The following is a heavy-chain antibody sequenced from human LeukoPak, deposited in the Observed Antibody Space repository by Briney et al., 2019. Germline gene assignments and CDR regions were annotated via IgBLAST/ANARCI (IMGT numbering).Heavy chain of an antibody. Sequence: GGSLRLSCAASGFTFSSYAMSWVRQAPGKGLEWVSAISGSGGSTYYADSVKGRSIISRDNSKNTVYLQMNSLRADDTAVYYCARDRAYGDYAAWGQGTLVTVSS. CDR1: GFTFSSYA. D-gene: IGHD4-17*01. CDR2: ISGSGGST. V-gene: IGHV3-23*01. CDR3: ARDRAYGDYAA. J-gene: IGHJ5*02.